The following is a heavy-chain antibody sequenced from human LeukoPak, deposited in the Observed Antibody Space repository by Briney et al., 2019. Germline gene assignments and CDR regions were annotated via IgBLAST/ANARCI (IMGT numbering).Heavy chain of an antibody. J-gene: IGHJ4*02. CDR3: ARVPACSSTSCYTESLDY. Sequence: ASVKVSCKASGYTFTSYGISWVRQAPGQGLEWMGWISAYNGNTNYAQKFQGRVTMTRDTSISTAYMELSRLRSDDTAVYYCARVPACSSTSCYTESLDYWGQGTLVTVSS. D-gene: IGHD2-2*02. CDR2: ISAYNGNT. V-gene: IGHV1-18*01. CDR1: GYTFTSYG.